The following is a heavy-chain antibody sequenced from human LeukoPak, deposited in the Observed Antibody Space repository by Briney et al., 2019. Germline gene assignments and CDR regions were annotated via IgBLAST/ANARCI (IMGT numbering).Heavy chain of an antibody. D-gene: IGHD3-22*01. Sequence: ASVKVSCKVSGYTLTELSMHWVRQAPGKGLEWMGGFDPEDGETIYAQKFQGRVTMTEDTSTDTAYMELSSLRSEDTAVYYCATGGDITTGSFDYWGQRTLVTVSS. CDR3: ATGGDITTGSFDY. CDR2: FDPEDGET. CDR1: GYTLTELS. V-gene: IGHV1-24*01. J-gene: IGHJ4*02.